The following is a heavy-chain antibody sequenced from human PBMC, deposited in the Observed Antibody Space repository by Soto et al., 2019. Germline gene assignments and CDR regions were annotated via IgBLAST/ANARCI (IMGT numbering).Heavy chain of an antibody. CDR3: AKRTAAMGGVFDY. J-gene: IGHJ4*02. CDR2: ISGSGGTT. D-gene: IGHD2-2*01. Sequence: PGGSLRLSCAASGFTFSSYAMSWVRQAPGKGLEWVSAISGSGGTTYCADSVKGRFTISRDNSKNTLYLQMNSLRAEDTAVYYCAKRTAAMGGVFDYWGQGTLVTVSS. CDR1: GFTFSSYA. V-gene: IGHV3-23*01.